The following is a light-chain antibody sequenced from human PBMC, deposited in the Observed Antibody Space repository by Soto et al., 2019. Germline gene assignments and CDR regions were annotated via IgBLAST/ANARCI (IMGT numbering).Light chain of an antibody. CDR1: QSVSSGF. CDR2: GAS. CDR3: QQYGSSPQT. V-gene: IGKV3-20*01. J-gene: IGKJ1*01. Sequence: EIVLTQSPGTLSLSPGEIATLSCRASQSVSSGFLAWYQQKPGQAPRLLIYGASSRATGIPDRFSGSGSGTDFTLTISRLEPEDFAVYYCQQYGSSPQTFGQGTKVDIK.